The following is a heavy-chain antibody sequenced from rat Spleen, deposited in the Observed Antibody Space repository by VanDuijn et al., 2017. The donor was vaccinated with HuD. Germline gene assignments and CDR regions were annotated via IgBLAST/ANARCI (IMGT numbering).Heavy chain of an antibody. CDR1: GFTFSNYY. CDR2: ISTGGGST. Sequence: EVQLVESGGGLVQPGRSLKLSCAASGFTFSNYYMAWVRQAPTKGLEWVAYISTGGGSTYYRDSVKGRFTISRDNAKSTLYLQMSKLGSEDTAIYYCVREEFGVRDWGQGVMVTVSS. J-gene: IGHJ2*01. CDR3: VREEFGVRD. V-gene: IGHV5-27*01. D-gene: IGHD4-3*01.